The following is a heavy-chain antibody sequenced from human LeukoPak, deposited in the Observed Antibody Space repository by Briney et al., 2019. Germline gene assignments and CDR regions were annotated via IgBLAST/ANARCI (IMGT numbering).Heavy chain of an antibody. CDR2: ISGSGGST. V-gene: IGHV3-23*01. D-gene: IGHD3-3*01. CDR1: GFTFSSYA. Sequence: GGSLRLSCAASGFTFSSYAMSWVRQAPGKGLEWVSAISGSGGSTYYADSVKGRFTISRDNSKNMLYLQMNSLRAEDTAVYYCAKRYYDFWSGYFFDYWGQGTLVTVSS. J-gene: IGHJ4*02. CDR3: AKRYYDFWSGYFFDY.